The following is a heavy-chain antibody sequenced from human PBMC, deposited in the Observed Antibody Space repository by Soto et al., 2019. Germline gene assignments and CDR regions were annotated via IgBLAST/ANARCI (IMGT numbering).Heavy chain of an antibody. CDR3: AKDRGGRGVKYMDV. V-gene: IGHV3-9*01. D-gene: IGHD3-10*01. Sequence: EVQLVESGGGLVQPGRSLRLSCAASGFTFDDYAMHWVRQAPGKGLEWVSGISWNSGSIGYADSVKGRFTISRDNAKNSLYLQMNSLRAEDTALYYCAKDRGGRGVKYMDVWGKGTTVTVSS. CDR1: GFTFDDYA. CDR2: ISWNSGSI. J-gene: IGHJ6*03.